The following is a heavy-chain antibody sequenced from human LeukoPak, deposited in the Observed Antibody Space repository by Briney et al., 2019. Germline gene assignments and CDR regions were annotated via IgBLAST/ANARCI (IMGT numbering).Heavy chain of an antibody. D-gene: IGHD3-10*01. J-gene: IGHJ4*02. Sequence: PGGSLRLSCAASGFTFSSYAMHWVRQAPGKGLEWVAVISYDGSNKYYADSVKGRFTISRDNSKNTLYLQMNSLRAEDTAVYYCARGVLWFGEFNDTHFDYWGQGTLVTVSS. CDR1: GFTFSSYA. V-gene: IGHV3-30-3*01. CDR3: ARGVLWFGEFNDTHFDY. CDR2: ISYDGSNK.